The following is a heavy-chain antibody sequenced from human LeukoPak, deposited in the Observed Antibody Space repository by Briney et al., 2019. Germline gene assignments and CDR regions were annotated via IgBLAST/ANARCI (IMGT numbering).Heavy chain of an antibody. CDR1: GGTFSSYA. V-gene: IGHV1-69*13. J-gene: IGHJ3*02. CDR2: IIPIFGTA. D-gene: IGHD5-24*01. CDR3: ARDRVREMATAREAFDI. Sequence: SVTVSFTASGGTFSSYAISWVRQAPGQGLEWMGGIIPIFGTANYAQKFQGRVTITADESTSTAYMELSSLRSEDTAVYYCARDRVREMATAREAFDIWGQGTMVTVSS.